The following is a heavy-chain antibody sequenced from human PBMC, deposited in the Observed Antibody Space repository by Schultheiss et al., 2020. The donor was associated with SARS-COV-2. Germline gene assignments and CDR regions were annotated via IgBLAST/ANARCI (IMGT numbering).Heavy chain of an antibody. CDR3: AREASSGWFYYYYGMDV. Sequence: SETLSLTCTVSGGSISSYYWNWIRQSPSRGLEWLGRTYYRSKWYNDYAVSVKSRITINPDTSKNQFSLQLNSVTPEDTAVYYCAREASSGWFYYYYGMDVWGQGTTVTVSS. CDR1: GGSISSYY. J-gene: IGHJ6*02. D-gene: IGHD6-19*01. V-gene: IGHV6-1*01. CDR2: TYYRSKWYN.